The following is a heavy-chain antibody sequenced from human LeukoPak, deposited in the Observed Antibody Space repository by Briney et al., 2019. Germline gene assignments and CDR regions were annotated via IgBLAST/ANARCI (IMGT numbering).Heavy chain of an antibody. CDR2: IYPGDSDT. CDR3: ARSSYYDFWSGYYYYYMDV. J-gene: IGHJ6*03. V-gene: IGHV5-51*01. D-gene: IGHD3-3*01. CDR1: GYSFTSYW. Sequence: GESLKISCKGPGYSFTSYWIGWVRQMPGKGLEWMGIIYPGDSDTRYSPSFQGQVTISADKSISTAYLQWSSLKALDTAMYYCARSSYYDFWSGYYYYYMDVWGKGTTVTVSS.